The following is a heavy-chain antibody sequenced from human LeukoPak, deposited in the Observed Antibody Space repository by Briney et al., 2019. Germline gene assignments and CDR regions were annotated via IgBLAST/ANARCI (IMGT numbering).Heavy chain of an antibody. D-gene: IGHD4-17*01. V-gene: IGHV3-23*01. CDR2: IMIGGDGK. Sequence: GGSLRLSCAGSGFTFNNYAMSWVRRAPRKGLEWVSTIMIGGDGKHYADSVKGRFTISRDNSKNTLYLQMNSLRAGDTAIYYCAKPFRGNGDFFSFDTWGQGTMVTV. CDR1: GFTFNNYA. CDR3: AKPFRGNGDFFSFDT. J-gene: IGHJ3*02.